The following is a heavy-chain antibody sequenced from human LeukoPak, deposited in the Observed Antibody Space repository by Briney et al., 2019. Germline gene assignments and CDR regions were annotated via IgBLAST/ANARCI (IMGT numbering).Heavy chain of an antibody. CDR1: GFTFRNCA. V-gene: IGHV3-23*01. CDR3: AKDRMITFGGVIAYLDY. J-gene: IGHJ4*02. Sequence: GGSLRLSCAASGFTFRNCAMSWVRQAPGKGLEWVSGISGTGYNTYYADSVKGRFTISRDNSKNTLYLQMNSLRAEDTAVYYCAKDRMITFGGVIAYLDYWGQGTLVTVSS. CDR2: ISGTGYNT. D-gene: IGHD3-16*02.